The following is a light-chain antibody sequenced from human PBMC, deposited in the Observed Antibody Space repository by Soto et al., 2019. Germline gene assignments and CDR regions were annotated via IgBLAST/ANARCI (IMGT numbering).Light chain of an antibody. J-gene: IGKJ4*01. Sequence: EIVMTQSPATLSVSPGERVTLSCRASQRVNSNLAWYQQNPGQAPRLLIYGASTRATGIPARLSGSGSGTEFTLTISSLQSEDFGVYYCQQSNDWPLSFGGGTKVEIK. CDR1: QRVNSN. CDR3: QQSNDWPLS. V-gene: IGKV3-15*01. CDR2: GAS.